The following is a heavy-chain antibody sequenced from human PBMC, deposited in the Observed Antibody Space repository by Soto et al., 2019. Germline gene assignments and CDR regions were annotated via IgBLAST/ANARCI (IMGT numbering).Heavy chain of an antibody. CDR2: IYYSGST. D-gene: IGHD2-8*01. J-gene: IGHJ4*02. Sequence: SETLSLTRTVSVCSMSSGYYYWSWIRQPPGKGLEWIGYIYYSGSTYYNPSLKSRVTISVDTSKNQFSLKLSSVTAADTAVYYCARVPHVCKYFDYWGQGTLVTVSS. CDR1: VCSMSSGYYY. CDR3: ARVPHVCKYFDY. V-gene: IGHV4-30-4*01.